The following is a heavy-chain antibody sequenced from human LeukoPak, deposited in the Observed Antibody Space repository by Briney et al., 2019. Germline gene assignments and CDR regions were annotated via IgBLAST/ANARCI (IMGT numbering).Heavy chain of an antibody. CDR2: ISSSSSSI. CDR1: GFTFSGYS. J-gene: IGHJ4*02. V-gene: IGHV3-48*01. CDR3: ARQIRGYYFDF. Sequence: GGSLRLSCAASGFTFSGYSMNWVRQAPGKGLEGISYISSSSSSIYYADSVKGRFTISRDNAKNSLYLQMNSLRAEDTAVYYCARQIRGYYFDFWGQGNLVTVSS. D-gene: IGHD4-23*01.